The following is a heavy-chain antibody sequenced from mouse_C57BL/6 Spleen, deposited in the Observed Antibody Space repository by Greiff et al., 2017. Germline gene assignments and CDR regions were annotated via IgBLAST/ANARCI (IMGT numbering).Heavy chain of an antibody. Sequence: EVKVEESGGGLVQPGGSMKLSCVASGFTFSNYWMNWVRQSPEKGLEWVAQIRLKSDNYATHYAVSVKGRFTISRDDSKSRVYLQMNNLRAEDTGIYYCTKGNLYWYFDVWGTGTTVTVSS. V-gene: IGHV6-3*01. J-gene: IGHJ1*03. CDR2: IRLKSDNYAT. CDR1: GFTFSNYW. CDR3: TKGNLYWYFDV.